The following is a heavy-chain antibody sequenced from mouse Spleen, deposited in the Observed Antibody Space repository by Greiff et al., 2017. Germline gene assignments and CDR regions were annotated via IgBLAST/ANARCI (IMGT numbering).Heavy chain of an antibody. CDR3: ARRAYRYDYDAY. Sequence: QVQLQQPGAELVRPGSSVKLSCKASGYTFTSYWMHWVKQRPIQGLEWIGNIDPSDSETHYNQKFKDKATLTVDKSSSTAYMQLSSLTSEDSAVYYCARRAYRYDYDAYWGQGTLVTVSA. D-gene: IGHD2-14*01. CDR1: GYTFTSYW. J-gene: IGHJ3*01. V-gene: IGHV1-52*01. CDR2: IDPSDSET.